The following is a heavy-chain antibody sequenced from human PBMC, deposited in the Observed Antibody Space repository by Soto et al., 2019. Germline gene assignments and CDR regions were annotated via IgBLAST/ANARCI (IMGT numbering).Heavy chain of an antibody. J-gene: IGHJ4*02. Sequence: LGLSCEGSGFTFSDYYISWIRQAPGKGLEWISYSSNSGTFSRYADSVKGRFSISRDNTKNLLYLQMNSLRAEDTAVYYCARSGDNYNRLDYWGQGTPVTVSS. V-gene: IGHV3-11*06. D-gene: IGHD1-1*01. CDR2: SSNSGTFS. CDR1: GFTFSDYY. CDR3: ARSGDNYNRLDY.